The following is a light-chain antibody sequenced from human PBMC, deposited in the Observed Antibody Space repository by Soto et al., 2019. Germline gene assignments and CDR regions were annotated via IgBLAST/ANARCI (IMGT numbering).Light chain of an antibody. J-gene: IGKJ1*01. CDR1: QSVSSSY. Sequence: EIVLTQSPCTLSLSPGERATLSCRASQSVSSSYLAWYQQKPGQAPRLLIYGASRRATGIPDRFSGSGSGTDFTLTISRLEPEDFAVYYCQQYGSSPKTFGQGTKVDIK. V-gene: IGKV3-20*01. CDR3: QQYGSSPKT. CDR2: GAS.